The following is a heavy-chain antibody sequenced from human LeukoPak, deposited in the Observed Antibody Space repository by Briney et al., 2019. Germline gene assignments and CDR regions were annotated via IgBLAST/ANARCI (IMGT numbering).Heavy chain of an antibody. CDR1: GFTFSSYA. CDR3: ARLSYTANFDY. D-gene: IGHD2-2*02. J-gene: IGHJ4*02. Sequence: GGSLRLSCVASGFTFSSYAISWVRQAPGKGLEWVSAISGSGGSTYYADSVKGRFTISRDNAKNSLYLQMNSLRAEDTAVYYCARLSYTANFDYWGQGTLVTVSS. V-gene: IGHV3-23*01. CDR2: ISGSGGST.